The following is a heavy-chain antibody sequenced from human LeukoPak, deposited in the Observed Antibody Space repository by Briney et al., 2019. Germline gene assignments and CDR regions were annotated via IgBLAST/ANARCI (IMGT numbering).Heavy chain of an antibody. CDR1: GYSISSGYY. CDR2: IRHSGST. CDR3: ARRSTMIVVVIRRGYYFDY. D-gene: IGHD3-22*01. J-gene: IGHJ4*02. Sequence: SETLSLTCTVSGYSISSGYYWGWIRQPPGKGLEWIGTIRHSGSTNYNPSLKNRVTISVDTSKNQFSLKLSSVTAADTAVYYCARRSTMIVVVIRRGYYFDYWGQGTLVTVSS. V-gene: IGHV4-38-2*02.